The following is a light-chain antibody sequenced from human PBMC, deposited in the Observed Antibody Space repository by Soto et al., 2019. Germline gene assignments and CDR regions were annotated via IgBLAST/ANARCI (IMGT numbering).Light chain of an antibody. CDR2: KTS. Sequence: DIQMTQSPSTLSASVEDRVTITCRASQSLDSWLAWYQQKPGKPPKLLIYKTSILEFGVPSRFNGSGSGTLFTLTISSLQPDDFATYYCQQYHSFSTFGQGTKVEIK. V-gene: IGKV1-5*03. CDR3: QQYHSFST. CDR1: QSLDSW. J-gene: IGKJ1*01.